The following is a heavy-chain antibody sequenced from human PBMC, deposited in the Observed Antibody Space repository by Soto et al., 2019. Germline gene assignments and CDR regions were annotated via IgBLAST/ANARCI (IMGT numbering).Heavy chain of an antibody. J-gene: IGHJ2*01. V-gene: IGHV3-74*01. D-gene: IGHD4-17*01. CDR3: AREGDDYGDYYWYFDL. Sequence: GGSLRLSCAASGFTSSSYWMHWVRQAPGKGLVWVSRINSDGSSTSYADSVKGRFTISRDNAKNTLYLQMNSLRAEDTAVYYCAREGDDYGDYYWYFDLWGRGTLVTVSS. CDR2: INSDGSST. CDR1: GFTSSSYW.